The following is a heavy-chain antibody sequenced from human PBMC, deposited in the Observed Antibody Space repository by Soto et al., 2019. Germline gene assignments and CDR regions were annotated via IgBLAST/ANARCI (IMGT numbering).Heavy chain of an antibody. CDR1: GFTFSSYG. V-gene: IGHV3-30*18. D-gene: IGHD3-16*01. J-gene: IGHJ4*02. CDR3: AKDYVDY. CDR2: ISYDGSNK. Sequence: QVQLVESGGGVVQPGRSLRLSCAASGFTFSSYGMHWVRQAPGKGLEWVAVISYDGSNKYYADSVKGRFTISRDNSKNTLYLQMNSLRAEDTVVYYCAKDYVDYWGQGTLVTVSS.